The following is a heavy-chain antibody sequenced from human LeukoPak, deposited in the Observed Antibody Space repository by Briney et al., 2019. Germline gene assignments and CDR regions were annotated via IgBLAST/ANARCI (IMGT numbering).Heavy chain of an antibody. D-gene: IGHD3-22*01. Sequence: GESLKISCKGSGYSFTSYWIGWVRQMPGKGLEWVGIIYPGDSYIRFSPSLQGQVTISADKSISTAYLQWSSLKAPDTAMYYCARTYYSDSSGYALDYWGQGTLVTVSS. CDR2: IYPGDSYI. V-gene: IGHV5-51*01. J-gene: IGHJ4*02. CDR3: ARTYYSDSSGYALDY. CDR1: GYSFTSYW.